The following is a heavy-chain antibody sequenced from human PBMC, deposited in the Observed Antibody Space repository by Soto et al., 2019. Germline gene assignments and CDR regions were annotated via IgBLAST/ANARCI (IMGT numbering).Heavy chain of an antibody. CDR2: ISDTGGST. V-gene: IGHV3-23*01. D-gene: IGHD6-19*01. J-gene: IGHJ4*02. Sequence: EVQLLESGGGLVQPGGSLRLSCAASGFTFSNFAMSWVRQAPGKGLEWVSTISDTGGSTNYADSVKGRFTISRDNSKNTLYLQMTSLRAEDTAVYYCTKDRESGYSSGSYFDYWGQGTLVTVSS. CDR3: TKDRESGYSSGSYFDY. CDR1: GFTFSNFA.